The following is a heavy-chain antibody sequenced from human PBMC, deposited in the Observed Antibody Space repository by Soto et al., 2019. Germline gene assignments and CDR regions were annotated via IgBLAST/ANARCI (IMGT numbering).Heavy chain of an antibody. Sequence: GGSLRLCCAASGFTFSSYAMSWVRQAQGQGRGWVSGIGSSGAGTYYADSVKGRFTISRDNSKNTLHLQMNSLRAEDTSVYYCALRKTGSYFDYWGQGTLVTV. J-gene: IGHJ4*02. CDR2: IGSSGAGT. CDR3: ALRKTGSYFDY. D-gene: IGHD1-26*01. V-gene: IGHV3-23*01. CDR1: GFTFSSYA.